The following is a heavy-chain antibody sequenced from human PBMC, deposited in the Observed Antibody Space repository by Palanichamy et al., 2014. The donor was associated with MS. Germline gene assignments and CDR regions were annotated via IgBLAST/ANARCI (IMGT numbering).Heavy chain of an antibody. CDR2: IYYSGST. V-gene: IGHV4-39*01. J-gene: IGHJ5*02. CDR3: ARQDIVVVPAAMGRWFDP. Sequence: QLQLQESGPGLVKPSETLSLTCTVSGGSISSSSYYWSWIRQPPGKGLEWIGSIYYSGSTYYNPSLKSRVTISVDTSKNQFSLKLSSVTAADTAVYYCARQDIVVVPAAMGRWFDPWGQGTLVTVSS. D-gene: IGHD2-2*01. CDR1: GGSISSSSYY.